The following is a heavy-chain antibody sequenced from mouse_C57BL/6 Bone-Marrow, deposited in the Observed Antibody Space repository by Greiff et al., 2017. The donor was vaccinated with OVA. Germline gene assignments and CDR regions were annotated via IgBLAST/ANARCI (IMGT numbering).Heavy chain of an antibody. V-gene: IGHV5-4*01. CDR1: GFTFSSYA. J-gene: IGHJ4*01. CDR3: ARDLARWLLPLYAMDY. Sequence: EVKLMESGGGLVKPGGSLKLSCAASGFTFSSYAMSWVRQTPEKRLEWVATISDGGSYTYYPDNVKGRFTISRDNAKNNLYLQMSHLKSEDTAMYYCARDLARWLLPLYAMDYWGQGTSVTVSS. D-gene: IGHD2-3*01. CDR2: ISDGGSYT.